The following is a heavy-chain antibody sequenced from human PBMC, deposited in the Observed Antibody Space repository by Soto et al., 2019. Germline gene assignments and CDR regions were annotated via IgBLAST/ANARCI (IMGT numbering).Heavy chain of an antibody. D-gene: IGHD6-13*01. V-gene: IGHV1-18*01. CDR3: ARAFGSTDY. J-gene: IGHJ4*02. CDR2: ISGYNSIT. CDR1: GYTFSSYG. Sequence: QVQLVQSGAEVKKPGASVKVSCEASGYTFSSYGIIWVRQAPGQGFEWMGWISGYNSITRYAQKFQGRVTMTTDTSTSTAYMELRSLRSDDTAVYYCARAFGSTDYWGQGTLVTVSS.